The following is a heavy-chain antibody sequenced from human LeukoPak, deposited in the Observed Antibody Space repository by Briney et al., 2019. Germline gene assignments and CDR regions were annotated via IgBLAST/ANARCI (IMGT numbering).Heavy chain of an antibody. CDR1: GYTFTSYG. CDR2: NSAYNGNT. J-gene: IGHJ4*02. D-gene: IGHD3-10*01. Sequence: ASVKLSCKASGYTFTSYGISWVRQAPAQGLEWMGWNSAYNGNTNYAQKLQGRVTMTTDTSTSTAYMELRSLRSDDTAVYYCAREMVRGKIDYWGQGTLVTVSS. V-gene: IGHV1-18*04. CDR3: AREMVRGKIDY.